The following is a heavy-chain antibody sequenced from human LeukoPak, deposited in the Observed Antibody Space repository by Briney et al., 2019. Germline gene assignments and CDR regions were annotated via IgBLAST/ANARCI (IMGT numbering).Heavy chain of an antibody. CDR2: INPSGGST. CDR1: GYTFTSYY. D-gene: IGHD6-13*01. V-gene: IGHV1-46*01. CDR3: ARSIAAAGTGY. Sequence: ASVKVSCKASGYTFTSYYMHWVRQAPGQGLEWMGIINPSGGSTSYAQKFQGRVTMTRDTSTSTVYMELSSLRSEDTAVYSCARSIAAAGTGYWGQGTLVTVSS. J-gene: IGHJ4*02.